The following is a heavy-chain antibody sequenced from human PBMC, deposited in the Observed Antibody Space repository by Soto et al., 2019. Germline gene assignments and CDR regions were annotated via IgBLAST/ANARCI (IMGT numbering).Heavy chain of an antibody. CDR3: ARQDGDYAPAFDI. Sequence: PSETLSLTCTVSGGSISSGGYYWSWIRQHPGKGLEWIGYIYYSGSTYYNPSLKSRVTISVDTSKNQFSLKLSSVTAADTAVYYCARQDGDYAPAFDIWGQGTMVTVSS. V-gene: IGHV4-31*03. CDR1: GGSISSGGYY. J-gene: IGHJ3*02. D-gene: IGHD4-17*01. CDR2: IYYSGST.